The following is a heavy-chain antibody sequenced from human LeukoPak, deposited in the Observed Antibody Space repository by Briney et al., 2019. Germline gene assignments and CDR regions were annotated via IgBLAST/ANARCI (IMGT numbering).Heavy chain of an antibody. Sequence: SVKVSCKASGYIFTAYYIHWVRQAPGQGLEWMGRIIPIFGTANYAQKFQGRVTITTDESTSTAYMELSSLRPEDTAVYYCARDPNGLYYFDYWGQGTLVTVSS. J-gene: IGHJ4*02. CDR2: IIPIFGTA. CDR1: GYIFTAYY. CDR3: ARDPNGLYYFDY. V-gene: IGHV1-69*05.